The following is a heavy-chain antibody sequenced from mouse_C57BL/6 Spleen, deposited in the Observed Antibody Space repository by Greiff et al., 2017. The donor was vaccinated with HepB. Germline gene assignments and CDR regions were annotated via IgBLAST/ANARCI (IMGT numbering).Heavy chain of an antibody. D-gene: IGHD1-1*01. CDR3: ARGGYYGSSYLAWFAY. J-gene: IGHJ3*01. Sequence: QVQLQQPGAELVKPRASVKLSCKASGYTFTSYWTQWVKQRPGQGLEWIGEIDPSDSYTNYNQKFKGKATLTVDTSSSTAYMQLSSLTSEDSAVYYCARGGYYGSSYLAWFAYWGQGTLVTVSA. V-gene: IGHV1-50*01. CDR1: GYTFTSYW. CDR2: IDPSDSYT.